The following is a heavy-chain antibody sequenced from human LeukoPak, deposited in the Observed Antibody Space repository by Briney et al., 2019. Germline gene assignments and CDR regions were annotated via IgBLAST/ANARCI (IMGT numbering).Heavy chain of an antibody. CDR2: ISGSGGST. CDR1: GFTFSSYG. D-gene: IGHD3-10*01. V-gene: IGHV3-23*01. Sequence: GGTLRLSCAASGFTFSSYGMSWVRQAPGKGLEWVSAISGSGGSTYYADSVKGRFTISRDNSKNTLYLQMNSLRAEDTAVYYCAKARYYGSDVNYYYMDVWGKGTTVTISS. J-gene: IGHJ6*03. CDR3: AKARYYGSDVNYYYMDV.